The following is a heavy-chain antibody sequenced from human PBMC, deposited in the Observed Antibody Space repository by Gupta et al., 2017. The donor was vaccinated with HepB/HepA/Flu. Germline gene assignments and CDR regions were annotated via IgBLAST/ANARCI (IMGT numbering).Heavy chain of an antibody. D-gene: IGHD4-17*01. V-gene: IGHV4-4*02. Sequence: QVQLQESGPGLVKPSGTLSLTCAVSGDSISSSNWWSWVRQSPGKGLEWIGRIHHSGSTVYNPSLKSRVTISVDTSKNQFSLKIDSVTAADTAVYYCARMTGAYAGDRWGQGTRVIVSA. CDR2: IHHSGST. J-gene: IGHJ5*02. CDR1: GDSISSSNW. CDR3: ARMTGAYAGDR.